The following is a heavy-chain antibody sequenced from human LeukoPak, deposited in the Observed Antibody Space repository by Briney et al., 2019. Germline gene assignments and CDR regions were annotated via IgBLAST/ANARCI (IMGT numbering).Heavy chain of an antibody. CDR2: IYNSGST. Sequence: RSSETLSLTCTVSGGSISSGGYYWSWIRQHPGKGLEWIGHIYNSGSTSYSPPLKSRVTISVDTSKNQFSLKLSSVTAADTAVYYCARSGITMIVSGPHLVYFQHWGQGTLVTVSS. CDR1: GGSISSGGYY. CDR3: ARSGITMIVSGPHLVYFQH. J-gene: IGHJ1*01. D-gene: IGHD3-22*01. V-gene: IGHV4-31*03.